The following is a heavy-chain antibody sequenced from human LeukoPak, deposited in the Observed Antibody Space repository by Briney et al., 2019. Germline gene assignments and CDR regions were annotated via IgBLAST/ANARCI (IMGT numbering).Heavy chain of an antibody. J-gene: IGHJ4*02. V-gene: IGHV3-21*01. D-gene: IGHD1-26*01. CDR1: GFTFSSYS. Sequence: PGGSLRLSCAASGFTFSSYSMNWVRQAAGKGREWVSSISSSSSYIYYADSVKGRFTISRDNAKNSLYLQMNSLRAEDTAVYYCARGVVGATPYYFDYWGQGTLVTVSS. CDR3: ARGVVGATPYYFDY. CDR2: ISSSSSYI.